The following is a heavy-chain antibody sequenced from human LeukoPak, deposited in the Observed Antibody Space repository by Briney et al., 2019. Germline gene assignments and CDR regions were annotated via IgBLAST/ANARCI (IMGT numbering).Heavy chain of an antibody. J-gene: IGHJ6*03. Sequence: SETLSLTCTVSGGSISSSSYYWGWIRQPPGKGLEWIGSFYYSGSYYNPSLKSLVTISVDTSKNQFSLKLSSVTAADTAVYYCARHGYYYYYMDVWGKGTTVTVSS. CDR1: GGSISSSSYY. CDR3: ARHGYYYYYMDV. V-gene: IGHV4-39*01. CDR2: FYYSGS.